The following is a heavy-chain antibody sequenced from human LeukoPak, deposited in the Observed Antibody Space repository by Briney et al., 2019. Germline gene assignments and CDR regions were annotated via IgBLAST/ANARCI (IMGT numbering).Heavy chain of an antibody. CDR3: ARLTTGYTTIDY. CDR1: GGSISSGGYY. V-gene: IGHV4-31*03. CDR2: IYYSGST. Sequence: PSETLSLTCTVSGGSISSGGYYWSWIRQHPGKGLEWIGYIYYSGSTYYNPSLKSRVTISVDTSKNQFSLKLSSVTAADTAVYYCARLTTGYTTIDYWGQGTLVTVSS. J-gene: IGHJ4*02. D-gene: IGHD6-13*01.